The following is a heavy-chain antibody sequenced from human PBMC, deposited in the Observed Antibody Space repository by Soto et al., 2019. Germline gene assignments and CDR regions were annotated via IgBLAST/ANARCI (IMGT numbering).Heavy chain of an antibody. CDR2: INHSGST. V-gene: IGHV4-34*01. CDR3: ARGRWNYGGPYYYYYMDV. J-gene: IGHJ6*03. CDR1: GGSFSGYY. D-gene: IGHD1-7*01. Sequence: PSETLSLTCAVYGGSFSGYYWSWIRQPPGKGLEWIGEINHSGSTNYNPSLKSRVTISVDTSKNQLSLKLSSVTAADTAVYYCARGRWNYGGPYYYYYMDVWGKGTTVTVSS.